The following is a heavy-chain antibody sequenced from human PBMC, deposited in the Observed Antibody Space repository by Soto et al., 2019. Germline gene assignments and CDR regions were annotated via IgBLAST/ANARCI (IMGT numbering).Heavy chain of an antibody. CDR2: MNPNSGNT. CDR3: ARGLRDSSGYYPYAFDI. J-gene: IGHJ3*02. Sequence: GASVKVSCKASGYTFTSYDINWVRQATGQGLEWMGWMNPNSGNTGYAQKFQGRVTMTRNTSISTAYMELSSLRSEDTAVYYCARGLRDSSGYYPYAFDIWGQGTMVTVSS. V-gene: IGHV1-8*01. CDR1: GYTFTSYD. D-gene: IGHD3-22*01.